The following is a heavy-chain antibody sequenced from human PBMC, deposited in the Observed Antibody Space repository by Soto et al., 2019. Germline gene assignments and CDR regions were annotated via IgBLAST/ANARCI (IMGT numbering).Heavy chain of an antibody. CDR1: GFTFSSYG. D-gene: IGHD2-15*01. Sequence: GGSLRLSCAASGFTFSSYGMHWVRQAPGKGLEWVAVIWYDGSNKYYADSVKGRFTISRDNSKNTLYLQMNSLRAEDTAVYYCARDRGESCSGGSCYPYYYYGMDVWGQGTTVTVSS. V-gene: IGHV3-33*01. CDR2: IWYDGSNK. CDR3: ARDRGESCSGGSCYPYYYYGMDV. J-gene: IGHJ6*02.